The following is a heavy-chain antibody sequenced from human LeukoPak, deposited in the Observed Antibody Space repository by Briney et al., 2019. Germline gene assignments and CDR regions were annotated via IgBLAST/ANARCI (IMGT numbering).Heavy chain of an antibody. CDR2: ISGSGTTI. J-gene: IGHJ3*02. CDR1: GFSFSSYE. D-gene: IGHD3-10*01. V-gene: IGHV3-48*03. Sequence: GGSLRLSCAASGFSFSSYEMNWVRQGPGKRLEWVSYISGSGTTIYDADSVKGRFTISRDNAKNSLYLHLNSLTAEDTAIYYCVRDEIRSGAFDIWGQGTMVTVSS. CDR3: VRDEIRSGAFDI.